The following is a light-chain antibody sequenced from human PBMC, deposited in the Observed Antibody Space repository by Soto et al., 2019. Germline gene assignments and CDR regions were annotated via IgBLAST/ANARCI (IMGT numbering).Light chain of an antibody. J-gene: IGKJ5*01. Sequence: DIQMTQSPSSVSGSVGNRVTIACRASQGISSWLAWYQQKPGKAPNLLIYAASSLQSGVPSRFSGSGSGTDFTLTISSLQPEDFATYYCQQSYSTPITFGQGTRLEIK. CDR1: QGISSW. CDR3: QQSYSTPIT. V-gene: IGKV1-12*01. CDR2: AAS.